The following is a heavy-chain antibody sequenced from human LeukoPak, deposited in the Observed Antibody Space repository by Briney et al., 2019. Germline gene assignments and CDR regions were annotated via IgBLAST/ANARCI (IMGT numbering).Heavy chain of an antibody. V-gene: IGHV3-66*02. CDR3: ARDRAEGKTWVEFDP. J-gene: IGHJ5*02. CDR1: GFVVNSYA. Sequence: GGSLRLSCAASGFVVNSYAMSWVRQAPGKGLAWVSLIYSDGVTQYADSVKGRFTISRDNSKNTLYLQMNSLRDEDTAVYFCARDRAEGKTWVEFDPWGQGTLVTVSS. CDR2: IYSDGVT.